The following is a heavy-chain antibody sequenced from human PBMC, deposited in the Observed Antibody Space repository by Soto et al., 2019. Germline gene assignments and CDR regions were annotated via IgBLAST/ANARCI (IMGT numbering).Heavy chain of an antibody. V-gene: IGHV1-69*01. CDR1: GDTVKNCV. Sequence: QVQVVQSGVEGRRPGSSVKVSCKASGDTVKNCVISWVRQAPGQGLEWMGGIIPLFGTTDFAQRFQGRLTITTDESTTTAYMELSRLRSEDTATYYCAAELGFGKLSVVWGQGTTVIVSS. J-gene: IGHJ6*02. CDR2: IIPLFGTT. D-gene: IGHD3-10*01. CDR3: AAELGFGKLSVV.